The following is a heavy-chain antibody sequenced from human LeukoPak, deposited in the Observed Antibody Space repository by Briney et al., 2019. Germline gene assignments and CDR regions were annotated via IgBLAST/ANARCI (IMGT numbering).Heavy chain of an antibody. CDR3: ARVIESDIVVVVAAAAFDI. Sequence: ASVKVSCKASGYTFTGYYMHWVRQAPGQGLEWMGWINPNSGGTNYAQKFQGRVTMTRDTSISTAYMELSRLRSDDTAVYYCARVIESDIVVVVAAAAFDIWGQGTMVTVSS. V-gene: IGHV1-2*02. J-gene: IGHJ3*02. D-gene: IGHD2-15*01. CDR2: INPNSGGT. CDR1: GYTFTGYY.